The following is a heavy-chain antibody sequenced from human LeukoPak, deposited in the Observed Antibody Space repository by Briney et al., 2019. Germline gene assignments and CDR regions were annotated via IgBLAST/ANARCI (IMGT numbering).Heavy chain of an antibody. CDR2: IYSGGST. V-gene: IGHV3-66*01. J-gene: IGHJ4*02. D-gene: IGHD3-22*01. CDR1: GLTVSSNY. CDR3: ARFNYYDSSGFYSFDY. Sequence: GGSLRLSCAASGLTVSSNYMSWVRQAPGKGLEWVSLIYSGGSTYYADSVKGRFTISRDNSKNTLYLQMNSLRAEDTAVYYCARFNYYDSSGFYSFDYWGQGTLVTVSS.